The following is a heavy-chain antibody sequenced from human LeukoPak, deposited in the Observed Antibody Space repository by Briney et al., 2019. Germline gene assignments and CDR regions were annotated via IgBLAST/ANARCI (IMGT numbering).Heavy chain of an antibody. CDR3: ARDRDVLRYFDWTFDY. Sequence: GGSLRLSCAASGFTFSSMNWVRQAPGKGLEWVSSISSSSSYIYYADSVKGRFTISRDNAKNSLYLQMNSLRAEDTAVYYCARDRDVLRYFDWTFDYWGQGTLVTVSS. D-gene: IGHD3-9*01. CDR1: GFTFSS. CDR2: ISSSSSYI. V-gene: IGHV3-21*01. J-gene: IGHJ4*02.